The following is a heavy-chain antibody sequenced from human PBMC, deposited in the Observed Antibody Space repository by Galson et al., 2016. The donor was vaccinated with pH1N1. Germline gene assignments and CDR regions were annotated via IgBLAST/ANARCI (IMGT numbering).Heavy chain of an antibody. Sequence: SVKVSCKASGYTFTGYYMHWVRQAPGQGLEWMGWINPNSGGRNYAQKFQGRVTMTRDTSISTAYMELSRLRSDDTAFYYCTREIGGSGNYWGQGTLVTVSS. CDR1: GYTFTGYY. D-gene: IGHD3-10*01. V-gene: IGHV1-2*02. CDR3: TREIGGSGNY. J-gene: IGHJ4*02. CDR2: INPNSGGR.